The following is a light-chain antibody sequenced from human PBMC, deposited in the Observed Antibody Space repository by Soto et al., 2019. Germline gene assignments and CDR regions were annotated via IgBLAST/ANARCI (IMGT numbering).Light chain of an antibody. J-gene: IGLJ1*01. Sequence: QSVLTQPPSASGTPGQRVTISCSGSSSNIGSNTVSWYQQLPQRAPKLLIFSNNQRPSGVPDRFSGSKSGNSASLAISGLESEDEADYYCATWADGLNSYVFGTGTKLTVL. V-gene: IGLV1-44*01. CDR2: SNN. CDR3: ATWADGLNSYV. CDR1: SSNIGSNT.